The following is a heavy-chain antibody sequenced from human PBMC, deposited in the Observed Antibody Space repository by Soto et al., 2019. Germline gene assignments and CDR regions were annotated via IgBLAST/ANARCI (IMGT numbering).Heavy chain of an antibody. J-gene: IGHJ6*04. CDR1: GGTFSSYT. CDR3: ARAPSFRTYCSSTSCSMDV. V-gene: IGHV1-69*02. D-gene: IGHD2-2*01. CDR2: IIPILGIA. Sequence: EASVKVSCKASGGTFSSYTISWVRQAPGQGLEWMGRIIPILGIANYAQKFQGRVTITADKSTSTAYMELSSLRSEDTAVYYCARAPSFRTYCSSTSCSMDVWGKGTTVTVSS.